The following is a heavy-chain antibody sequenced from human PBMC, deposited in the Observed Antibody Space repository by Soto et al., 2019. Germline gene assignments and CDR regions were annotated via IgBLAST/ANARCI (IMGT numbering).Heavy chain of an antibody. J-gene: IGHJ3*02. Sequence: GGSLRLSCAASGFTFSNAWMSWVRQAPGKGLEWVGRIKSKTDGGTTDYAAPVKGRFTISRDDSKNTLYLQMNSLKTEDTAVYYCTASVRLYCGGDCYLEDAFDIWGQGTMVTVSS. CDR3: TASVRLYCGGDCYLEDAFDI. D-gene: IGHD2-21*02. CDR2: IKSKTDGGTT. V-gene: IGHV3-15*01. CDR1: GFTFSNAW.